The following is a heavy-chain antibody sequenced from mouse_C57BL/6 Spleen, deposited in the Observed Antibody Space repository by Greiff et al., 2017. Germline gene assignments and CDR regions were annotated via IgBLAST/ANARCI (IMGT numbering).Heavy chain of an antibody. CDR2: ISSGSSTI. V-gene: IGHV5-17*01. D-gene: IGHD1-1*01. J-gene: IGHJ2*01. CDR3: ARGTTVVATDFDY. CDR1: GFTFSDYG. Sequence: EVHLVESGGGLVKPGGSLKLSCAASGFTFSDYGMHWVRQAPEKGLEWVAYISSGSSTIYYADTVKGRFTISRDNAKNTLVLQRTSLRSEDTAMYYCARGTTVVATDFDYWGQGTTLTVSS.